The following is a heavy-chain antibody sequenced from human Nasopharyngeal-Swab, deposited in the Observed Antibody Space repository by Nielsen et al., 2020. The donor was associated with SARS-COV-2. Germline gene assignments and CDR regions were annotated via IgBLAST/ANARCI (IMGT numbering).Heavy chain of an antibody. CDR2: IDPSDSYT. CDR3: ARHGMGDCGGDCLSDAFDI. D-gene: IGHD2-21*02. J-gene: IGHJ3*02. Sequence: GASLKISCKGSGYSFTSYWISWVRQMPGKGLEWMGRIDPSDSYTNYSPSFQGHVTISADKSISTAYLQWSSLKASDTAMYYCARHGMGDCGGDCLSDAFDIWGQGTMVTVSS. CDR1: GYSFTSYW. V-gene: IGHV5-10-1*01.